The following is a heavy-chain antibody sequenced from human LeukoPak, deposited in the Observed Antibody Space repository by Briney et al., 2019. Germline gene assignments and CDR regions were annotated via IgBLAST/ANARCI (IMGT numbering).Heavy chain of an antibody. CDR1: GFTFSSYG. V-gene: IGHV3-30*02. CDR3: VKENIAAAGNIPRDDFDY. Sequence: GGSLRLSCAASGFTFSSYGMHWVRQAPGKGLEWVAFIRYDGSNKYYADSVKGRFTISRDNSKNTLYLQMNRLRAEDTAVYYCVKENIAAAGNIPRDDFDYWGQGTLVTVSS. J-gene: IGHJ4*02. CDR2: IRYDGSNK. D-gene: IGHD6-13*01.